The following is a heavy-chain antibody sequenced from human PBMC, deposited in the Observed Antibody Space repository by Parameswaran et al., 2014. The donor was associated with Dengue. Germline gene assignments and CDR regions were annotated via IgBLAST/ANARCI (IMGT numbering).Heavy chain of an antibody. J-gene: IGHJ3*02. CDR2: IIPIFGTT. V-gene: IGHV1-69*06. Sequence: SWVRQAPGQGLEWMGGIIPIFGTTNNAQKFQGRVRITADKSTSTAYMELSSLRSEDTAIYYCARDWGWELVPYGVFDIWGQGTMVTVSS. D-gene: IGHD1-26*01. CDR3: ARDWGWELVPYGVFDI.